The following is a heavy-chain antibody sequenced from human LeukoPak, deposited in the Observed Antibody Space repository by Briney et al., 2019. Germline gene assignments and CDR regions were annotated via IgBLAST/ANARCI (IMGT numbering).Heavy chain of an antibody. CDR3: ARGGVAHTRYYYYRDV. V-gene: IGHV4-61*02. D-gene: IGHD3-3*01. CDR2: FYTFGGT. Sequence: PSETLSLTCTVSGGSISSGSYYWSWIRQPAGKGLEWIGRFYTFGGTNYNPSLKSRVTMSVDPSKNQFSLELSSVTAADTAVYYCARGGVAHTRYYYYRDVWGTGTTVTISS. CDR1: GGSISSGSYY. J-gene: IGHJ6*03.